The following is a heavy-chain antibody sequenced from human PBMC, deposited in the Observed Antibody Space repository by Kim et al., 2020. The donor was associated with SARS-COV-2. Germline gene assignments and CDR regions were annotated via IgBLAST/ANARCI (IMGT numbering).Heavy chain of an antibody. CDR1: GYTFTSYW. CDR3: ARRPIAVAGLFDY. Sequence: GESLKISCKGSGYTFTSYWIGWVRQMPGKGLEWMGLIYSGDSDTRYTPSVQGQVTISVDKSISTAYLQWSSLKAADTAIYYCARRPIAVAGLFDYWGQGTLVTVSS. D-gene: IGHD6-19*01. CDR2: IYSGDSDT. V-gene: IGHV5-51*01. J-gene: IGHJ4*02.